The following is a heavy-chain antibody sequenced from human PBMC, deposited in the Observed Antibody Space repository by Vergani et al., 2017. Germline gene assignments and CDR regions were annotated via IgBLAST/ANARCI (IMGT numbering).Heavy chain of an antibody. J-gene: IGHJ4*02. CDR1: GGSISSYY. CDR3: ASSSSYYDSSGYYYGEDYFDY. Sequence: LQESGPGLVKPSETLSLTCTVSGGSISSYYWSWIRQPPGKGLEWIGYIYYSGSTNYNPSLKSRVTISVDTSKNQFSLKLSSVTAADTAVYYCASSSSYYDSSGYYYGEDYFDYWGQGTLVTVSS. CDR2: IYYSGST. D-gene: IGHD3-22*01. V-gene: IGHV4-59*01.